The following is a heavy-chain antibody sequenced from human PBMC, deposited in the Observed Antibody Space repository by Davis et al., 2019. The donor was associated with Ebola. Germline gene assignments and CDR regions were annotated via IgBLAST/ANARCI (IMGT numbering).Heavy chain of an antibody. V-gene: IGHV1-69*01. Sequence: KISCKASGGTFSSYAISWVRQAPGQGLEWMGGIIPIFGTANYAQKFQGRVTITADESTSTAYMELSSLRSEDTAVYYCARENGDYSNWFDPWGQGTLVTVSS. J-gene: IGHJ5*02. CDR1: GGTFSSYA. D-gene: IGHD4-17*01. CDR2: IIPIFGTA. CDR3: ARENGDYSNWFDP.